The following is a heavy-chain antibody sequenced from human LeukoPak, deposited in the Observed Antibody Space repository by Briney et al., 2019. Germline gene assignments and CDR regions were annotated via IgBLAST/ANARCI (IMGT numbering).Heavy chain of an antibody. D-gene: IGHD3/OR15-3a*01. CDR2: ISSSGYYI. CDR1: GFTFSDYS. J-gene: IGHJ4*02. Sequence: GGSLRLSCAASGFTFSDYSMNWVRQAPGEGLEWVSSISSSGYYIYYADSVKGRFTISRDNAKNSLYLQMNSLRAEDTAVYYCARVGLVRKQMNAWEDYWGQGTLVTVSS. V-gene: IGHV3-21*01. CDR3: ARVGLVRKQMNAWEDY.